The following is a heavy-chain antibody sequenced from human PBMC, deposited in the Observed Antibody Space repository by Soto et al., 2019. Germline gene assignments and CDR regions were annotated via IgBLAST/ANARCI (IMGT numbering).Heavy chain of an antibody. CDR1: GFTFSSYA. CDR3: ARGGGYSYGYVGY. D-gene: IGHD5-18*01. V-gene: IGHV3-23*01. CDR2: ISGSGVST. J-gene: IGHJ4*02. Sequence: GGSLRLSCAASGFTFSSYAMSWVRQAPGKGLEWVSAISGSGVSTYYADSVKGRFTISRDNAKNTLYLQVNSLRAEDTAVYYCARGGGYSYGYVGYWGQGTLVTVSS.